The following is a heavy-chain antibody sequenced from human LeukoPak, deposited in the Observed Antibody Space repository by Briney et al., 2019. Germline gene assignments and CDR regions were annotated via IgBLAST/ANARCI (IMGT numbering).Heavy chain of an antibody. CDR3: ARDSSSGWYAFEY. CDR1: GFTFSDYY. D-gene: IGHD6-19*01. Sequence: GGSLRLSCAASGFTFSDYYMSWIRQAPGKGLEWVSYISSSGSTIYYADSVKGRFTISRDNAKNSLYLQMNSLRAEDTAVYYCARDSSSGWYAFEYWGQGTLVTVSS. J-gene: IGHJ4*02. V-gene: IGHV3-11*01. CDR2: ISSSGSTI.